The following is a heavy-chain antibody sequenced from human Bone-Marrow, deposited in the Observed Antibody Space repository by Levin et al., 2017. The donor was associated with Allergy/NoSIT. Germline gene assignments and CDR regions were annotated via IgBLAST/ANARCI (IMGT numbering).Heavy chain of an antibody. V-gene: IGHV4-34*01. J-gene: IGHJ3*02. CDR2: ISQSGRT. CDR1: GGPFSGYY. Sequence: SETLSLTCGVFGGPFSGYYWNWIRQAPGKGLEWIGEISQSGRTNDNHSLTSRITMSMEPSKNHFSLNLNSVTAADTAIYFCARGRRGYYPNDAFDIWGQGTMVTVSS. CDR3: ARGRRGYYPNDAFDI. D-gene: IGHD1-26*01.